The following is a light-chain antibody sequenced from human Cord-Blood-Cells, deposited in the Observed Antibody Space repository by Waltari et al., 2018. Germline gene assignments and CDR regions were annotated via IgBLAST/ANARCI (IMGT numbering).Light chain of an antibody. Sequence: EIVMTQSPATLSVSPGERATLSCRASQSVSSNLAWYHQKPGQAPRLLIYVASTRATGIPARFIGSGSGTEFTLTISSLQSEDFAVYYCQQYNNWPPWTFGQGTKVEIK. J-gene: IGKJ1*01. V-gene: IGKV3-15*01. CDR2: VAS. CDR3: QQYNNWPPWT. CDR1: QSVSSN.